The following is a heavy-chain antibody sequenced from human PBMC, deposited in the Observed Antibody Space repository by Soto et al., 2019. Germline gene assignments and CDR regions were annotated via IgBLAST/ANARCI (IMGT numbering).Heavy chain of an antibody. Sequence: SETLSLTCAVYGGSFSGYYWSWIRQPPGKGLEWIGEINHSGSTNYNPSLKSRVTISVDTSENPFSLTLSSMTAADTAVYYCARRRNYYDSSGYYDAFDIWGQGTMVTVSS. CDR2: INHSGST. V-gene: IGHV4-34*01. CDR3: ARRRNYYDSSGYYDAFDI. J-gene: IGHJ3*02. CDR1: GGSFSGYY. D-gene: IGHD3-22*01.